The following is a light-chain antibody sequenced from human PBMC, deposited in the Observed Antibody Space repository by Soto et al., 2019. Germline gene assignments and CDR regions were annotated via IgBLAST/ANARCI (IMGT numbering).Light chain of an antibody. CDR2: EVS. Sequence: QSALTQPASVSGSPGQSITMSCTGITTDIGSYNFVSWYQQHAGKAPKLVLYEVSNRPSGVSSRFSGSKSGNSASLTISGLQPEDEAHYFCSSYAATSTLVFGGGTKVTVL. CDR1: TTDIGSYNF. CDR3: SSYAATSTLV. J-gene: IGLJ3*02. V-gene: IGLV2-14*01.